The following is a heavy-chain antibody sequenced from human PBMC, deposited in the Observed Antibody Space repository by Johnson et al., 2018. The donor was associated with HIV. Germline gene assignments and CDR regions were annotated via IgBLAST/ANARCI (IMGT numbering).Heavy chain of an antibody. J-gene: IGHJ3*02. CDR1: GFTFSSYW. V-gene: IGHV3-7*05. D-gene: IGHD2-21*01. CDR3: ARSIVVEGDDAFDI. Sequence: VQLVESGGGLVQPGGSLRLSCAASGFTFSSYWMSWVRQAPGKGLEWVANIKQDGSEKYDVDSVKGRFTISRDNAKNSLYLQMNSLRAEDTAVYYCARSIVVEGDDAFDIWGQGTMVTVSS. CDR2: IKQDGSEK.